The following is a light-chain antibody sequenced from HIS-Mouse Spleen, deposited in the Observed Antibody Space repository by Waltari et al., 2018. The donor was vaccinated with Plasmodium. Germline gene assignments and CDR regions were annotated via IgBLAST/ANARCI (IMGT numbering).Light chain of an antibody. CDR1: QSVSSN. CDR3: QQYNNWAFT. CDR2: GAS. V-gene: IGKV3-15*01. Sequence: EIVMTQSPATLSVSPGERATLSCRARQSVSSNLAWYQQKPGQAPRLLIYGASTRATGMPARFSGSGSGTEFTLTISSLQSEDFAVYYCQQYNNWAFTFGPGTKVDIK. J-gene: IGKJ3*01.